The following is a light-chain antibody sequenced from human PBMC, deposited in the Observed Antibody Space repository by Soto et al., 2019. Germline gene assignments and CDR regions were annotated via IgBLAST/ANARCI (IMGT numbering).Light chain of an antibody. CDR1: HIVSSSS. V-gene: IGKV3-20*01. CDR3: QRYGSSPLIT. J-gene: IGKJ5*01. CDR2: GTS. Sequence: ETVLTQSPGTLSLSPVERATLSCRASHIVSSSSLAWYQQRPGQAPRLLIYGTSSRATGIPDRFSGSGSGTDFTLTISRLEPEDFAVYFCQRYGSSPLITSGQVTRLEIK.